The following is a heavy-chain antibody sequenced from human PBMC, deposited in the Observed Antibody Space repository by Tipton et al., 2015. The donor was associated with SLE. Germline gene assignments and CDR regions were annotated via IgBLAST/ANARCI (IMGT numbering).Heavy chain of an antibody. V-gene: IGHV4-34*01. CDR3: ARGDVSSWPTYYYYGMDV. Sequence: TLSLTCAVYGGSFSGYYWSWIRQPPGKGLEWIGEINHGGRTNYNPSLKSRVTISVDTSKKQFSLRLSSVTAADTAVYHCARGDVSSWPTYYYYGMDVWGQGTTVTVSS. D-gene: IGHD6-13*01. CDR2: INHGGRT. CDR1: GGSFSGYY. J-gene: IGHJ6*02.